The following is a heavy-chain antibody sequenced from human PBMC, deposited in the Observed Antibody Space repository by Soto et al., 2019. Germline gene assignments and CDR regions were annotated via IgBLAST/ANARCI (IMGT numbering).Heavy chain of an antibody. V-gene: IGHV3-30*09. J-gene: IGHJ4*02. Sequence: QVQLVESGGGVVQPGRSLRLSCAASGFIFSSCAMHWVRQAPGKGLEWVAVISYDGINKYYGDSVKGRFAISRDNSKNTLYLQMSSLSADDMAVYYCVQDRGPYGDGRERGDYWGQGTLVAVSS. D-gene: IGHD3-10*01. CDR1: GFIFSSCA. CDR3: VQDRGPYGDGRERGDY. CDR2: ISYDGINK.